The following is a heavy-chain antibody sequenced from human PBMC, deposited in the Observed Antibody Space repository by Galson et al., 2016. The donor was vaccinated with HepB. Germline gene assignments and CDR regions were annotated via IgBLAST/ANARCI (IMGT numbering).Heavy chain of an antibody. CDR2: IFQSGSS. CDR1: GDSISSSNW. D-gene: IGHD6-25*01. V-gene: IGHV4-4*02. CDR3: ARRVAAAQYYFDY. Sequence: ETLSLTCAVSGDSISSSNWWSWVRQPPGKGLEWIGEIFQSGSSNYNMSLKSRVTISIDKSQNHFSLRLTSVTAADTAVYYCARRVAAAQYYFDYWGRGTLVTVSS. J-gene: IGHJ4*02.